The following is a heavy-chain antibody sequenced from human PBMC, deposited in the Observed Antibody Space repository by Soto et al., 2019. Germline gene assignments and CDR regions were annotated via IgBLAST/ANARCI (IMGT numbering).Heavy chain of an antibody. CDR1: GFTFSSYA. D-gene: IGHD6-13*01. Sequence: QVQLVESGGGVVQPGRSLRLSCAASGFTFSSYAMHWVRQAPGKGLEWVAAILYDGSNQYYADAVKGRFTISRDKSKNTRYLQMNSLRVEETAVYYCAKEGRVGYSTRIFRRDNWFDPWGQGTPVTVSS. V-gene: IGHV3-33*03. J-gene: IGHJ5*02. CDR2: ILYDGSNQ. CDR3: AKEGRVGYSTRIFRRDNWFDP.